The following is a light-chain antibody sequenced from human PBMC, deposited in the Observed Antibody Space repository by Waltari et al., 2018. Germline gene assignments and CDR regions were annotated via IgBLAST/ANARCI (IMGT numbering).Light chain of an antibody. Sequence: QSVLTQPPSASGTPGQRVTISCSGSSSNIGSHTVNWYQQLPGTAPKLLIYTNEQRPSGVPDRFSGSKSGTSGSLAISGLQSEDEAHYYCSSWDASLNGLVFGGGTKVTVL. CDR1: SSNIGSHT. CDR2: TNE. J-gene: IGLJ2*01. V-gene: IGLV1-44*01. CDR3: SSWDASLNGLV.